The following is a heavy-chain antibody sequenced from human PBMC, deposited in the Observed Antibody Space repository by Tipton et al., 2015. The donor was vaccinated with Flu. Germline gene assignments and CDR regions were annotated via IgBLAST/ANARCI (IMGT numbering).Heavy chain of an antibody. V-gene: IGHV4-39*07. D-gene: IGHD3-3*01. CDR2: MYYSGSS. CDR3: ARLTIFGVVIIGNYYYYMDV. CDR1: GGSISSSSFY. J-gene: IGHJ6*03. Sequence: TLSLTCTISGGSISSSSFYWGWIRQSPGKGLEWIGSMYYSGSSYYNPSLKSRVTISVDTSKNQFSLKLSSVTAADTAVYYCARLTIFGVVIIGNYYYYMDVWGKGTTVTVSS.